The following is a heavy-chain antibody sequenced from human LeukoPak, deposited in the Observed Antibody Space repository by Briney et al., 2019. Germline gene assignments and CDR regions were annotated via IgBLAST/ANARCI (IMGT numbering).Heavy chain of an antibody. J-gene: IGHJ4*02. CDR3: ARHFWTAAATDY. CDR2: IYYSGST. CDR1: GGSISSYY. Sequence: SETLSFTCTVSGGSISSYYWSWIRQPPGNGLEWIGSIYYSGSTYYNPSLKSRVTISVDTSKNQFSLKLSSVTAADTAVYYCARHFWTAAATDYWGQGTLVTVSS. V-gene: IGHV4-59*05. D-gene: IGHD3-3*02.